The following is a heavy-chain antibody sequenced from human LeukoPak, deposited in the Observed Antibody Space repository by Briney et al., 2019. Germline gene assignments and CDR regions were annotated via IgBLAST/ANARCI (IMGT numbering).Heavy chain of an antibody. CDR1: GYTFTSYD. V-gene: IGHV1-8*01. CDR3: ARKQTIRASWFDP. D-gene: IGHD1-14*01. Sequence: GASVKVSCKASGYTFTSYDINWVRQATGQGLEWMGWMNPNSGNTGYAQKSQGRVTMTRNTSISTAYMELSSLRSEDTAVYYCARKQTIRASWFDPWGQGTLVTVSS. J-gene: IGHJ5*02. CDR2: MNPNSGNT.